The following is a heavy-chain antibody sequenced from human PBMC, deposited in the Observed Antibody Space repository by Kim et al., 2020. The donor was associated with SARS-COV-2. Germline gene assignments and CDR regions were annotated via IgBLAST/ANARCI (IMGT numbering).Heavy chain of an antibody. J-gene: IGHJ4*02. D-gene: IGHD3-16*01. Sequence: STYYADSVKGRFTISRHNSKNTLYLQMNSLRAEDTAVYYCARGEGGTFDYWGQGTLVTVSS. V-gene: IGHV3-53*04. CDR2: ST. CDR3: ARGEGGTFDY.